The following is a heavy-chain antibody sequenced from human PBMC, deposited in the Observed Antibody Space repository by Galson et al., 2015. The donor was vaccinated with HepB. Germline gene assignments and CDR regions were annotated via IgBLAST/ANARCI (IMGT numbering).Heavy chain of an antibody. CDR3: AKAASGPSYSSG. V-gene: IGHV3-30*18. D-gene: IGHD6-19*01. CDR1: GFTFSSYG. J-gene: IGHJ4*02. Sequence: SLRLSCAASGFTFSSYGMHWVRQAPGKGLEWVAVISYDGSNKYYADSVKGRFTISRDNSKNTLYLQMNSLRAEDTAVYYCAKAASGPSYSSGWGQGTLVTVSS. CDR2: ISYDGSNK.